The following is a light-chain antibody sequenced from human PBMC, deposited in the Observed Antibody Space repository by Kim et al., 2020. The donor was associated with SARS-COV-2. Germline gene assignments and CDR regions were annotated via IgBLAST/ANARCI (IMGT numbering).Light chain of an antibody. CDR3: SSFAGSNHVV. CDR2: EVS. Sequence: GQSAAISCTGTSRDVGGYNYVSWYHQHPGKAPRLMIFEVSKRPSGVPDRFSGSKSGNTASLTVSGLQAEDEADYYCSSFAGSNHVVFGGGTQLTVL. V-gene: IGLV2-8*01. J-gene: IGLJ2*01. CDR1: SRDVGGYNY.